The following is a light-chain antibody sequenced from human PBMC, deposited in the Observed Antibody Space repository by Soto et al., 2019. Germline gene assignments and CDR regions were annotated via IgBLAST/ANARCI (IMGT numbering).Light chain of an antibody. CDR3: SSFTSTKPYV. V-gene: IGLV2-14*01. CDR2: EVS. J-gene: IGLJ1*01. Sequence: QSALTQPASVSGSPGQSITISCTGTSSDVGGYNSVSWYQQYPGKAPKLMIYEVSHRPSGVSNRFSGSKSGNTASLTISGLQVEDEADYYCSSFTSTKPYVFGAGTRVAVL. CDR1: SSDVGGYNS.